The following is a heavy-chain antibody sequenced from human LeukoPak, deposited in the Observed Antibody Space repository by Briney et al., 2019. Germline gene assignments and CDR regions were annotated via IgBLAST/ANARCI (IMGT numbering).Heavy chain of an antibody. D-gene: IGHD1-1*01. Sequence: GGSLRLSCAASGFIFSGNWVHWVRQALGKGLVWVSGIHSDGPTTRYADSVEGRFTISRDNAEKTVYLQMTSLRAEDTAIYYCATELATPFWGQGTLVTVSS. J-gene: IGHJ4*02. CDR2: IHSDGPTT. V-gene: IGHV3-74*01. CDR1: GFIFSGNW. CDR3: ATELATPF.